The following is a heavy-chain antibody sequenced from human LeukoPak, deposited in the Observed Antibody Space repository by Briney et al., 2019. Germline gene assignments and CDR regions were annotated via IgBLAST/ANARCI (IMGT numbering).Heavy chain of an antibody. CDR2: IIPIFGTA. D-gene: IGHD3-22*01. CDR3: ARAAPIHYDSSGYPMDY. CDR1: GGTFSSYA. J-gene: IGHJ4*02. V-gene: IGHV1-69*13. Sequence: ASVKVSCKASGGTFSSYAISWVRQAPGQGLEWMGGIIPIFGTANYAQKFQGRVTITADESTSTAYMELSSLRSEDTAVYYCARAAPIHYDSSGYPMDYWGQGTLVTVSS.